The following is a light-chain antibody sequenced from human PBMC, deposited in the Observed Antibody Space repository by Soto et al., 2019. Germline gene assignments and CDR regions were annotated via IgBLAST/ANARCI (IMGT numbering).Light chain of an antibody. CDR1: QSTTNW. J-gene: IGKJ2*01. Sequence: DIQMTQSPSTLSASVGDRVTITCRASQSTTNWLAWYQQKPGKAPELLIYKTCTLQSGVPSRFSGSGSGTEFTLTISSLQPDDFASYYCQQYSSYSYTFGQGTKLEI. CDR3: QQYSSYSYT. CDR2: KTC. V-gene: IGKV1-5*03.